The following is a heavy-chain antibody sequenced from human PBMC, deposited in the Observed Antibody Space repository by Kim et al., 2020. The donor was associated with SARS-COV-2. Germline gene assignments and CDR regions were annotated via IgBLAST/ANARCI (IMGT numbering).Heavy chain of an antibody. J-gene: IGHJ2*01. CDR3: AREFWSFDL. Sequence: FYLDSGKGRFTMSRDNAKNSMFLQMNSLRAEDTAVYYCAREFWSFDLWGRGTLVTVSS. V-gene: IGHV3-7*04.